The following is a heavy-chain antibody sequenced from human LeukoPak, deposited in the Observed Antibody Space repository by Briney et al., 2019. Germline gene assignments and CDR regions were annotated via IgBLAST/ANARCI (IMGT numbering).Heavy chain of an antibody. D-gene: IGHD1-26*01. CDR2: ISSSGST. CDR3: ASGSGSYYLGAFDI. CDR1: GDSISSGDYY. V-gene: IGHV4-61*02. J-gene: IGHJ3*02. Sequence: PSETLSLTCTVSGDSISSGDYYWSWIRQPAGKGLEWIGRISSSGSTNYNPSLKSRVTISVDTSKNQFSLKLSSVTAADTAVYYCASGSGSYYLGAFDIWGQGTMVTVSS.